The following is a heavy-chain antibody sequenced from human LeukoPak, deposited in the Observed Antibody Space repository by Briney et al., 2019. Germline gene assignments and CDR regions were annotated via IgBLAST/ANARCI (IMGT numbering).Heavy chain of an antibody. V-gene: IGHV1-46*01. CDR3: ARRGGYYDYVWGSYRDDAFDI. D-gene: IGHD3-16*02. J-gene: IGHJ3*02. CDR1: GYTFTSYY. CDR2: INPSGGSI. Sequence: GASVKVSCKASGYTFTSYYMHWVRQAPGQGLEWMGIINPSGGSISYAQKFQGRVTMTRDTSTSTVYMELSSLRSEDTAVYYCARRGGYYDYVWGSYRDDAFDIWGQGTMVTVSS.